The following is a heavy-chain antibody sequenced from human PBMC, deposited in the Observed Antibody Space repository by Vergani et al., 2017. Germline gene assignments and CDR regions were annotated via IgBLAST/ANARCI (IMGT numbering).Heavy chain of an antibody. Sequence: QVQLVESGGGVVQPGRSLRLSCAASGFTFSSYGMHWVRQAPGKGLEWVAVISYDGSNKYYADSVKGRFTISRDNSKNTLYLQMNSLRAEDTAVYYCAKDLCTNGVCDTFDYWGQGTLVTVSS. D-gene: IGHD2-8*01. CDR1: GFTFSSYG. CDR3: AKDLCTNGVCDTFDY. J-gene: IGHJ4*02. V-gene: IGHV3-30*18. CDR2: ISYDGSNK.